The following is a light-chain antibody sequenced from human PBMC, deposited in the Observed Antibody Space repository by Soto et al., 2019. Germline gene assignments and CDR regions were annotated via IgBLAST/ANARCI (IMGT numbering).Light chain of an antibody. CDR1: NSDVGLYDF. J-gene: IGLJ1*01. CDR3: ISSTSDDVRYV. V-gene: IGLV2-14*01. CDR2: EVS. Sequence: QSALTQPASVSGTPGQSITISCTGSNSDVGLYDFVSWYQHHPGRAPKLIVSEVSHRPSGISNRFSGSKSGNTASLTISGIQSEDEADYYCISSTSDDVRYVFGTGTKLTVL.